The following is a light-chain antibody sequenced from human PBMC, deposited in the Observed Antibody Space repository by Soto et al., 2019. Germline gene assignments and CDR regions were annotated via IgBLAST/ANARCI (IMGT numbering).Light chain of an antibody. Sequence: EIVLTQSPATLSLSPGERATLSCRASQSVSSFLAWYQQKPGQAPRLLIYDASTRATGIPARFSGSGSGTEFTLTISSLQSEDFAFYYCQQYNNWPPWTFGQGTKVEIK. V-gene: IGKV3-15*01. CDR2: DAS. J-gene: IGKJ1*01. CDR1: QSVSSF. CDR3: QQYNNWPPWT.